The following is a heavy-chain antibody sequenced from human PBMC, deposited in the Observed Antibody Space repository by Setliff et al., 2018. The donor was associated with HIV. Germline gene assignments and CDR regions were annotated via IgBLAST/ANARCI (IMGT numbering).Heavy chain of an antibody. Sequence: PSETLSLTCSVSGGSISSGTYYWGWIRQPPGKGLEWIGTIYYSGNTYYRPSLKSRVTISVDTSTNQFSLRLNSVTAADTAVYFCARQSGYTRGWDIFGVVAGPFDIWGQGTMVTVSS. CDR2: IYYSGNT. J-gene: IGHJ3*02. CDR1: GGSISSGTYY. CDR3: ARQSGYTRGWDIFGVVAGPFDI. V-gene: IGHV4-39*01. D-gene: IGHD3-3*01.